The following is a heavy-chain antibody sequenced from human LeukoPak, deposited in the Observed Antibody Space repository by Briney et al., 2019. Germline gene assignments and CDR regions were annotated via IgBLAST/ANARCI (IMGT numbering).Heavy chain of an antibody. CDR3: ARWNSFDS. V-gene: IGHV3-23*01. CDR1: GFTFSSYV. CDR2: VTTSGGTT. Sequence: GESLRLSCAASGFTFSSYVMSWVRQAPGKGLEWVSAVTTSGGTTYYADSVKGRFTISRDNAKNTLFLQMNSLRAEDTAIYYCARWNSFDSWGQGTLVTVSS. J-gene: IGHJ4*02. D-gene: IGHD1-7*01.